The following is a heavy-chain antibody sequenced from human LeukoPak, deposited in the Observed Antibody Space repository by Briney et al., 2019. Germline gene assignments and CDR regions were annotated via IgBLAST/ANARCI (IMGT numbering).Heavy chain of an antibody. Sequence: PGGSMRLSCAGPGFIFSNYNMNWVRQAPGKGLEWVSSISSSSTYIYYADSVKGRFTISRDNAKNSLYLQMNSLRAEDTAVYYCARISAAWRFDYWGQGTLVTVSS. V-gene: IGHV3-21*06. D-gene: IGHD5-24*01. J-gene: IGHJ4*02. CDR2: ISSSSTYI. CDR1: GFIFSNYN. CDR3: ARISAAWRFDY.